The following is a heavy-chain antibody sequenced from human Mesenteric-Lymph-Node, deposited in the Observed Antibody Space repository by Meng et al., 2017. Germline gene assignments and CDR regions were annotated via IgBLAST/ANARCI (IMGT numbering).Heavy chain of an antibody. CDR3: ARDSPSRMITFGIDY. Sequence: GESLKISCAASGFTFSSYAMHWVRQAPGKGLEWVAVISYDGSNKYYADSVKGRFTISRDNSKNTLYLQMNSLRAEDTAVYYCARDSPSRMITFGIDYWGQGTLVIVSS. J-gene: IGHJ4*02. CDR1: GFTFSSYA. V-gene: IGHV3-30*01. D-gene: IGHD3-16*01. CDR2: ISYDGSNK.